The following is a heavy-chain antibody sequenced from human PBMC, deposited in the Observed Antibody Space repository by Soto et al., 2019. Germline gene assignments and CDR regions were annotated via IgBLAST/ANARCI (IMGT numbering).Heavy chain of an antibody. J-gene: IGHJ3*02. V-gene: IGHV5-51*01. CDR2: IYPRDSDT. Sequence: PGESLKISCKGSGDSFTSYWIGWVRQMPGKGLEWMGIIYPRDSDTRYRPSFQGQVTISADKSISTAYLQWSSLKASDSAVYYCASRKITSDAFDIWGQGTMVTVSS. CDR1: GDSFTSYW. CDR3: ASRKITSDAFDI.